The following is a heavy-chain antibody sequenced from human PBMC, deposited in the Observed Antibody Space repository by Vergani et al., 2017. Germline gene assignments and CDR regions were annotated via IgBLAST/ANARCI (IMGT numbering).Heavy chain of an antibody. CDR2: MSVSGGST. V-gene: IGHV3-23*04. Sequence: VQLVESGGGVVQPGGSLRLSCAASGFTFSSYAMSWVRQAPGKGLEWVSAMSVSGGSTYYADSVKGRFTISRDNSKNSLYLQMNSLRAEDTAVYYCAREGKYYYDSSGYSHFDYWGQGTLVTVSS. CDR1: GFTFSSYA. J-gene: IGHJ4*02. CDR3: AREGKYYYDSSGYSHFDY. D-gene: IGHD3-22*01.